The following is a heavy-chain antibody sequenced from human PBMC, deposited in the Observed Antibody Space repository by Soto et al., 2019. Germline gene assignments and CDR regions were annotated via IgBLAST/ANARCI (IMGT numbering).Heavy chain of an antibody. CDR2: IVVGSGNT. CDR3: AADPAVRYYYDSSGYEHTRDAFDI. Sequence: SVKVSCKASGFTFTSSAVQWVRQARGQRLEWIGWIVVGSGNTNYAQKFQERVTITRDMSTSTAYMELSSLRSEDTAVYYCAADPAVRYYYDSSGYEHTRDAFDIWGQGTMVTVSS. D-gene: IGHD3-22*01. V-gene: IGHV1-58*01. J-gene: IGHJ3*02. CDR1: GFTFTSSA.